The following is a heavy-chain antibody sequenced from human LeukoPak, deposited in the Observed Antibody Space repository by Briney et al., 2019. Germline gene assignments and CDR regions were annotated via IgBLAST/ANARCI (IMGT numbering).Heavy chain of an antibody. CDR3: ARHRGAIWYFDY. V-gene: IGHV4-59*08. Sequence: PSETLSLTCTVSGGSITSYYWSWIRQAPGKGLEWIGYISGSGNIHYNPSLKSPLTISVDTSRNQVSLKLSSVTVADTAVYYRARHRGAIWYFDYWGQGTLVTVSS. D-gene: IGHD3-9*01. CDR2: ISGSGNI. J-gene: IGHJ4*02. CDR1: GGSITSYY.